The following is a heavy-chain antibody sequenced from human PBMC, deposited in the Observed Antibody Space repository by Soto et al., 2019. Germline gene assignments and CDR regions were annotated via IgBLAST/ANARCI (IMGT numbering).Heavy chain of an antibody. CDR3: ARDNPPAVAGTPKAHYYYGIDF. V-gene: IGHV4-59*01. CDR2: IHHSGST. D-gene: IGHD6-19*01. CDR1: GGSISSYY. J-gene: IGHJ6*02. Sequence: SETLSLTCTVSGGSISSYYSSWIRQPPGKGMEWVGYIHHSGSTNYNPTPKTRVTITVDTSKNQFSLTLSSVTAADTAVYYCARDNPPAVAGTPKAHYYYGIDFWGQGTTVTVSS.